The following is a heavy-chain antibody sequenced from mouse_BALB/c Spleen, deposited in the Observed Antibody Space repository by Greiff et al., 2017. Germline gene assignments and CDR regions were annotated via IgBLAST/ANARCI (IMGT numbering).Heavy chain of an antibody. V-gene: IGHV1S137*01. CDR1: GYTFTDYA. CDR3: ARSAFITTSYWYFDV. J-gene: IGHJ1*01. Sequence: VQLQQSGAELVRPGVSVKISCKGSGYTFTDYAMHWVKQSHAKSLEWIGVISTYYGDASYNQKFKGKATMTVDKSSSTAYMELARLTSEDSAIYYCARSAFITTSYWYFDVWGAGTTVTVSS. CDR2: ISTYYGDA. D-gene: IGHD1-2*01.